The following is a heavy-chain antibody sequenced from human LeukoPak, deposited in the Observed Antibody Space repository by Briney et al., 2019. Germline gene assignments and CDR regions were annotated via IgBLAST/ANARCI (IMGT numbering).Heavy chain of an antibody. CDR1: GFTFSSYA. Sequence: GGSLRLSCAASGFTFSSYAMHWVRQAPGKGLEDVSGISSDGGSAYYANSVKGRFTISRDNSKNTLYLQMNSLRAEDTAVYYCAKEVGVGGYDYWGQGTLVTVSS. CDR3: AKEVGVGGYDY. V-gene: IGHV3-64*01. J-gene: IGHJ4*02. CDR2: ISSDGGSA. D-gene: IGHD3-10*01.